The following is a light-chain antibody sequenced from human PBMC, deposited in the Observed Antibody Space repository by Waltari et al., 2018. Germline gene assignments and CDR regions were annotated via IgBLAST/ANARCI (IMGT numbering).Light chain of an antibody. CDR3: QQYSSYPWT. CDR2: RAS. CDR1: QGIGDW. J-gene: IGKJ1*01. V-gene: IGKV1-5*03. Sequence: DIQVTQSPSTLSASVGDRVTITCRASQGIGDWLAWYQQKPGEPPKLLICRASRLETGVPSRFSGGGSGTEFNFAISTLQPDDFATYYCQQYSSYPWTFGQGTKVEIK.